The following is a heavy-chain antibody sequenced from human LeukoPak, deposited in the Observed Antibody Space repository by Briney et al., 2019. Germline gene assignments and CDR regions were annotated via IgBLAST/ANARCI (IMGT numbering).Heavy chain of an antibody. CDR1: GGTFSSYA. Sequence: SVKVSCKASGGTFSSYAISWVRQAPGQGLEWMGGIIPIFGTANYAQKFQGRVTITTDESTSTAYMELSSLRSEDTAVYYCARGNYYGSGSYYWFDPWGQGTLVTVSS. J-gene: IGHJ5*02. D-gene: IGHD3-10*01. V-gene: IGHV1-69*05. CDR3: ARGNYYGSGSYYWFDP. CDR2: IIPIFGTA.